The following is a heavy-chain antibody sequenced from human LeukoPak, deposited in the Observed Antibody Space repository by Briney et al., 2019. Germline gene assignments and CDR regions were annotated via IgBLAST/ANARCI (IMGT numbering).Heavy chain of an antibody. D-gene: IGHD2-21*02. Sequence: GGSLRLSCAASGFTVSNTYMSWVRQAPGKGLEWVSLIYSGGGTYSADSVKGRFTISRDISKNTLYLQMNSLSAEDTAVYYCEKDLGGSGDYRPYWGQGSVVTVSS. V-gene: IGHV3-53*01. CDR1: GFTVSNTY. J-gene: IGHJ4*02. CDR2: IYSGGGT. CDR3: EKDLGGSGDYRPY.